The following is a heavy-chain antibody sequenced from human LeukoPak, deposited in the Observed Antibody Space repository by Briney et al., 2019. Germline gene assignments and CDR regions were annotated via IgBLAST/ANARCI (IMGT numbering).Heavy chain of an antibody. CDR2: IWYDGSNK. V-gene: IGHV3-33*01. CDR3: AREEGDGYSYYFDY. D-gene: IGHD5-24*01. Sequence: PGGSLRLSCAASGFTFSSYGMHWVRQAPGKGLEWVAVIWYDGSNKYYADSVKGRFTISRDNSKNTLYLQMNSLRAEDTAVYYCAREEGDGYSYYFDYWGQGTLVTVSS. J-gene: IGHJ4*02. CDR1: GFTFSSYG.